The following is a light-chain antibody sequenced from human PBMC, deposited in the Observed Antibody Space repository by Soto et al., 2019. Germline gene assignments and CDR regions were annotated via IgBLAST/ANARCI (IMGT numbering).Light chain of an antibody. J-gene: IGLJ1*01. CDR1: SSDVGGYNY. CDR2: DVS. V-gene: IGLV2-14*01. Sequence: QPVLTQPASGSGSPGQSISLSCTGTSSDVGGYNYVSWYQQHPGKAPKLMIYDVSNRPSGVSNRFSGSKSGNTASLTISGLQAEDEADYYCSSYTSSSTLDFGTGTKVTVL. CDR3: SSYTSSSTLD.